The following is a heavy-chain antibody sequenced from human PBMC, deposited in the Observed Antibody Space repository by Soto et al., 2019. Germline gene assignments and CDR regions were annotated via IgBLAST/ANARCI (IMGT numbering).Heavy chain of an antibody. CDR2: ISITSNYI. J-gene: IGHJ6*02. Sequence: GGSLRLSCAASGFTFSSYSMNWVRQAPGTGLEWVSSISITSNYIYHVESVKGRFTVSRDNAKNSLYLQMNSLRAEDTAVYYCARDRTANPYYYHGMDVWGQGTTVTVSS. V-gene: IGHV3-21*01. CDR1: GFTFSSYS. D-gene: IGHD2-21*02. CDR3: ARDRTANPYYYHGMDV.